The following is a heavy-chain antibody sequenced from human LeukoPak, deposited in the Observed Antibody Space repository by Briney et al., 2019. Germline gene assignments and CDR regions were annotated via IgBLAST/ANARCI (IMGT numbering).Heavy chain of an antibody. J-gene: IGHJ4*02. CDR1: GFTFSSYW. CDR3: ARGRGGLLWFGEFNS. V-gene: IGHV3-7*01. Sequence: GGSLRLSCAASGFTFSSYWMNWVRQAPGKRLEWVANIKQDGSEKPYVDSVKGRLSISRDNATNSMYLQMNSLRAEDTAVYYCARGRGGLLWFGEFNSWGQGTLVTVSS. D-gene: IGHD3-10*01. CDR2: IKQDGSEK.